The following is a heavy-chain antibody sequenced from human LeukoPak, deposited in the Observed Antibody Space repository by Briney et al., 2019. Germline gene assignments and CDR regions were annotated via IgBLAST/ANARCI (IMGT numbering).Heavy chain of an antibody. D-gene: IGHD6-19*01. CDR2: VNHSGST. J-gene: IGHJ4*02. V-gene: IGHV4-34*01. CDR3: ARRYSSGWYVLTTYYFDY. Sequence: SETLSLTCAVYGGSFSGYYRSWIRQPPGKGLEWIGEVNHSGSTNYNPSLKSRVTISVDTSKNQFSLKLSSVTAADTAVYYCARRYSSGWYVLTTYYFDYWGQGTLVTVSS. CDR1: GGSFSGYY.